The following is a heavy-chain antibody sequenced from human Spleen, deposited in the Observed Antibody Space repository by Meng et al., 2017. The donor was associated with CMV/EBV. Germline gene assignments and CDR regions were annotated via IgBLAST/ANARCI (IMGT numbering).Heavy chain of an antibody. CDR2: ISSSSSHI. J-gene: IGHJ4*02. D-gene: IGHD2-15*01. V-gene: IGHV3-21*04. CDR3: VRNGVVADRKYYFDY. CDR1: GFTFSSYS. Sequence: GESLKISCAASGFTFSSYSMNWVRQAPGKGLEWVSSISSSSSHIYYADSVKGRFTISRDNAKNSLYLQMNSLRAEDTAVYYCVRNGVVADRKYYFDYWGQGTLVTVSS.